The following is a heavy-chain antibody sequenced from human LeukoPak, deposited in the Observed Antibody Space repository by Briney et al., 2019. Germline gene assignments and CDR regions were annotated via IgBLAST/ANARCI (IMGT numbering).Heavy chain of an antibody. V-gene: IGHV3-23*01. CDR2: ISGSGGST. CDR3: AKGDSISWYYFDY. CDR1: GFTFSSYA. D-gene: IGHD6-13*01. Sequence: GGSLGLSCAASGFTFSSYAMSWVRQAPGKGLEWVSAISGSGGSTYYADSVKGRFTISRDNSKNTLYLQMNSLRAEDTAVYYCAKGDSISWYYFDYWGQGTLVTVSS. J-gene: IGHJ4*02.